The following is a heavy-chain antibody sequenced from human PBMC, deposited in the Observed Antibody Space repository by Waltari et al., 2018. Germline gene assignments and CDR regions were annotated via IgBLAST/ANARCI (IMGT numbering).Heavy chain of an antibody. Sequence: QVQLVQSVSELKKPGASVKVSCKASGYTFTTYAMNWVRQAPGQGLEWMGWLNTNTGTPTYAQSFTGPFIFPLDASVSTAKMQISSLKTEVTAVYYCAKSMGTNYYGMDVWGQGTTVTVSS. V-gene: IGHV7-4-1*02. CDR1: GYTFTTYA. CDR3: AKSMGTNYYGMDV. J-gene: IGHJ6*02. CDR2: LNTNTGTP. D-gene: IGHD4-17*01.